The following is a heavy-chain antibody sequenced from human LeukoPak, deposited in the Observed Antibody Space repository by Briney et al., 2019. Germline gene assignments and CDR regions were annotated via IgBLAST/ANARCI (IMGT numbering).Heavy chain of an antibody. CDR2: IIPIFGTA. CDR1: GGTFSSYA. V-gene: IGHV1-69*13. D-gene: IGHD2-15*01. CDR3: ARDLGYCSGGSCRHDY. J-gene: IGHJ4*02. Sequence: GASVKVSCKASGGTFSSYAISWVRQAPGQGLEWMRGIIPIFGTANYAQKFQGRVTITADESTSTAYMELSSLRSEDTAVYYCARDLGYCSGGSCRHDYWGQGTLVTVSS.